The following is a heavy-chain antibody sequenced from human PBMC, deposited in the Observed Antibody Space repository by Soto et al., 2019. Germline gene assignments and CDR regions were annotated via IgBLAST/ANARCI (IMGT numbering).Heavy chain of an antibody. CDR2: IYYSGST. CDR3: ARGSGPNDAFDI. D-gene: IGHD2-15*01. CDR1: GGSVSSGSYY. V-gene: IGHV4-61*01. Sequence: QVQLQESGPGLVKPSETLSLTCTVSGGSVSSGSYYWSWIRQPPGKGLEWIGYIYYSGSTNYNPSLKSRVTISAATSKNQFSLKLSSVTAADTAAHHCARGSGPNDAFDIWGQGTMVTVSS. J-gene: IGHJ3*02.